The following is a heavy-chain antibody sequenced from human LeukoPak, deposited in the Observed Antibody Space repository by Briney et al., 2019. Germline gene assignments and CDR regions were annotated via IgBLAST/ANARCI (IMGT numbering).Heavy chain of an antibody. D-gene: IGHD3-16*01. CDR3: ATLKTYYDYVWGNYFDN. CDR2: ISSSSSTI. Sequence: GGSLRLSCAASGFTFSSYSMNWVRQAPGKGLEWVSYISSSSSTIYYADSVKGRFTISRDNAKNSLYLQMNSLRAEDTAVYYCATLKTYYDYVWGNYFDNWGQGTLVTVSS. V-gene: IGHV3-48*01. J-gene: IGHJ5*02. CDR1: GFTFSSYS.